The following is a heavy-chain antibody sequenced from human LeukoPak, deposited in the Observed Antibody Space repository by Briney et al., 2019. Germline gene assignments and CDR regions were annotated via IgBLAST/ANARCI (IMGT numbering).Heavy chain of an antibody. CDR2: IIPIFGTA. D-gene: IGHD3-9*01. CDR3: ARDSRHFDWSYDI. J-gene: IGHJ3*02. V-gene: IGHV1-69*05. CDR1: GYTFTGYY. Sequence: SVKVSCKASGYTFTGYYMHWVRQAPRQGLEWMGRIIPIFGTANYAQKLQGRVTITTDESTSTAYMELSSLRSEDTAVYYCARDSRHFDWSYDIWGQGTMVTVSS.